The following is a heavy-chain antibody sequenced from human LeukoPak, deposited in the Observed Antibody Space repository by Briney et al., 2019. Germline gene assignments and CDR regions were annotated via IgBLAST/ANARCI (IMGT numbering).Heavy chain of an antibody. D-gene: IGHD3-10*01. Sequence: GGSLRLSCGTSGFTFSSYAMSWVRQAPGKGLEWVSAISSSGGGTYYSDSVKGRFTISRDNSKDTLYLQLNSLRDEDTAVYFCAKDRGNYYFDFWGLGTLVIVSS. J-gene: IGHJ4*02. CDR1: GFTFSSYA. CDR3: AKDRGNYYFDF. V-gene: IGHV3-23*01. CDR2: ISSSGGGT.